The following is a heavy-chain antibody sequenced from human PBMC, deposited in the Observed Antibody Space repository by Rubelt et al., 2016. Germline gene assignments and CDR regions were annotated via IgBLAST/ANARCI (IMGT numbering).Heavy chain of an antibody. CDR1: GGSFSGYY. CDR2: IYHSGST. V-gene: IGHV4-34*01. CDR3: ARLLRSYCYFDL. J-gene: IGHJ2*01. Sequence: QVQLQQWGAGLLKPSETLSLSCAVYGGSFSGYYWSWIRQPPGKGLEWIGYIYHSGSTYYNPSLKSRVTISVDTSKNQFSLKLSSVTAEDTAVHYCARLLRSYCYFDLWGRGTLVTVSS.